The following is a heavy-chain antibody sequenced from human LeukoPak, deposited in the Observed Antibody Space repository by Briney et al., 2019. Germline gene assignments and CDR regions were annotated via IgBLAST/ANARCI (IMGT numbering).Heavy chain of an antibody. CDR2: ISSSGSTI. CDR3: GVAGTGGIDY. CDR1: GFTFSSYE. D-gene: IGHD6-19*01. V-gene: IGHV3-48*03. Sequence: HSGGSLRLSCAASGFTFSSYEMNWVRQAPGKGLEWVSYISSSGSTIYYADSVKGRFTISRDNAKNSLYLQMNSLRAEDTAVYYCGVAGTGGIDYWGQGTLVTVSS. J-gene: IGHJ4*02.